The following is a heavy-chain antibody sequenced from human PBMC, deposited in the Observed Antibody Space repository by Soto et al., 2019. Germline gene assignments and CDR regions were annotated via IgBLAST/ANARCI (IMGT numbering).Heavy chain of an antibody. J-gene: IGHJ1*01. V-gene: IGHV3-64D*06. CDR1: GFTFSSYA. D-gene: IGHD6-19*01. Sequence: SCGSLRLSCSASGFTFSSYAMHWVRQAPGKGLEYASGISSNGGTTYYVDSVKGRFIISRDNSKNTLYLQMTSLKTEDTAVYYCVKDPGAVTGDEYFQHWGLGTMVTVSA. CDR2: ISSNGGTT. CDR3: VKDPGAVTGDEYFQH.